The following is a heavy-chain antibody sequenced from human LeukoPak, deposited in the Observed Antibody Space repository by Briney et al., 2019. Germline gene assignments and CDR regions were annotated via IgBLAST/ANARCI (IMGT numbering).Heavy chain of an antibody. CDR3: ARDYYDRRG. V-gene: IGHV3-30-3*01. Sequence: GGSLGLSCAASGFTFSSYAMHWVRQAPGKGLEWVAVISYDGSNKYYADSVKGRFTISRDNSKNTLYLQMNSLRAEDTAVYYCARDYYDRRGGGQGTLVTVSS. CDR1: GFTFSSYA. CDR2: ISYDGSNK. J-gene: IGHJ4*02. D-gene: IGHD3-22*01.